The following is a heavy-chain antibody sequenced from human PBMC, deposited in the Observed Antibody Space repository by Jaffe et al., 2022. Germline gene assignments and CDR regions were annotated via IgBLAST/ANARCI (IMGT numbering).Heavy chain of an antibody. Sequence: QVQLVESGGGVVQPGGSLRLSCAASEVTFNNYGMHWVRQAPGKGLEWVAFIRHDASLDFYAAFVKGRFTISRDNSKNTLYLQMNSLRTEDTAVYYCARVLWPVGDGAVDIWGRGTMVTVSS. CDR1: EVTFNNYG. CDR3: ARVLWPVGDGAVDI. J-gene: IGHJ3*02. D-gene: IGHD3-10*01. V-gene: IGHV3-30*02. CDR2: IRHDASLD.